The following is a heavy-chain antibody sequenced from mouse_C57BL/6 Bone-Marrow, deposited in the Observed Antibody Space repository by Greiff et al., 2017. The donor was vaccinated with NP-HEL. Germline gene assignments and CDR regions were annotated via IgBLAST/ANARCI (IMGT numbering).Heavy chain of an antibody. CDR3: ARRGSSYDDWYFDV. V-gene: IGHV1-50*01. Sequence: VQLQQPGAELVKPGASVKLSCKASGYTFTSYWMQWVKQRPGQGLEWIGEIDPSDSYTNYNQKFKGKATLTVDTSSSTAYMQLSSLTSEDSAVYYCARRGSSYDDWYFDVWGTGTTVTVSS. CDR2: IDPSDSYT. D-gene: IGHD1-1*01. CDR1: GYTFTSYW. J-gene: IGHJ1*03.